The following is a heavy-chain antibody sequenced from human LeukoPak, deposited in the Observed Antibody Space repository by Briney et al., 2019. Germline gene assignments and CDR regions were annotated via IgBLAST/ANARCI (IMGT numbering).Heavy chain of an antibody. CDR2: ISYDGSNK. D-gene: IGHD5-12*01. J-gene: IGHJ4*02. V-gene: IGHV3-30*18. CDR1: GFTFSSYG. CDR3: AKDTGGGYDPDYFDY. Sequence: GGSLRLSCAASGFTFSSYGMHWVRQAPGKGLEWVAVISYDGSNKYYADSVKGRFTISRDNSKNTLYLQMNSLRVEDTAVYYCAKDTGGGYDPDYFDYWGQGTLVTVSS.